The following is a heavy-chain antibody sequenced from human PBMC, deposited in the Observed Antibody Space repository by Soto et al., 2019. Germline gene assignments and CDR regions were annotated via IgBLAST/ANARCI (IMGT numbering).Heavy chain of an antibody. CDR1: GGSFTSNNW. CDR3: ASRDPGTSVDY. V-gene: IGHV4-4*02. CDR2: IYRTGST. Sequence: SAPLSLTCAVSGGSFTSNNWWTLVRQPPGQGLEWIGEIYRTGSTNYNPSLKSRVTISLDKSENQFSLKVTSLTAADTAVYYCASRDPGTSVDYWGQGTLVTVSS. D-gene: IGHD1-7*01. J-gene: IGHJ4*02.